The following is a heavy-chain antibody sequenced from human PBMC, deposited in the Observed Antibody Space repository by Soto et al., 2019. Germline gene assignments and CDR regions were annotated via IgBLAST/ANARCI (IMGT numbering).Heavy chain of an antibody. CDR3: AKAPYYYDSSGYYRY. V-gene: IGHV3-23*01. CDR2: ISGSGGST. Sequence: GGSLRLSCAASGFTFSSYAMSWVRQAPGKGLEWVSAISGSGGSTYYADSVKGRFTISRDNSKNTLYLQMNSLRAEDTAVYYCAKAPYYYDSSGYYRYWGQGTLVTVSS. CDR1: GFTFSSYA. J-gene: IGHJ4*02. D-gene: IGHD3-22*01.